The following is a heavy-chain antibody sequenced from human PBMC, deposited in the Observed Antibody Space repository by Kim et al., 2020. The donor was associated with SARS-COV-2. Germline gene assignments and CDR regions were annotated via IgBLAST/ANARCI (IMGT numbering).Heavy chain of an antibody. D-gene: IGHD3-22*01. V-gene: IGHV3-7*03. CDR1: GFTFSSYW. CDR3: ASGGRLVVVTPDAFDI. J-gene: IGHJ3*02. CDR2: IKQDGSEK. Sequence: GGSLRLSCAASGFTFSSYWMSWVRQAPGKGLEWVANIKQDGSEKYYVDSVKGRFTISRDNAKNSLYLQMNSLRAEDTAVYYCASGGRLVVVTPDAFDIWGQGTMVTVSS.